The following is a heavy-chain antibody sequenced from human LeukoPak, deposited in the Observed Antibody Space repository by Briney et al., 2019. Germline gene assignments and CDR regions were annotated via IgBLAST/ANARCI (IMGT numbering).Heavy chain of an antibody. CDR2: IYYSGST. CDR1: GGSISSYY. V-gene: IGHV4-59*08. Sequence: SETLSLTCTVSGGSISSYYWSWIRQPPGKGLEWIGYIYYSGSTNYNPSLKSRVTISVDTSKNQFSLKLSSVTAADTAVYYCARHADGYYDSSGYVRDPYYFDYWGQGTLVTVSS. CDR3: ARHADGYYDSSGYVRDPYYFDY. D-gene: IGHD3-22*01. J-gene: IGHJ4*02.